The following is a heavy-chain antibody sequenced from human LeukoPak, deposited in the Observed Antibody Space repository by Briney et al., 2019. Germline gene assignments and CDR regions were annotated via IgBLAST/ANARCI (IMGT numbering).Heavy chain of an antibody. J-gene: IGHJ3*02. CDR3: ARARRFAAAGTTAFDI. CDR2: IYYSGNT. CDR1: GCSVSSGDYY. Sequence: SQTLSLTCTVSGCSVSSGDYYCNCLRQPPGKRLEWIGYIYYSGNTYSNPSLKSRLTISVDTSKTQFSLQLTSVTAADTAVYYCARARRFAAAGTTAFDIWGQGTMVTVSS. D-gene: IGHD6-13*01. V-gene: IGHV4-30-4*08.